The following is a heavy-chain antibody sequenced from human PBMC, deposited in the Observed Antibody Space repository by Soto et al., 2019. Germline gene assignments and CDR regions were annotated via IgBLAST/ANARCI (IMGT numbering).Heavy chain of an antibody. Sequence: ASVKVSCKASGYTFTGYYMHWVRQAPGQGLEWMGWINPNSGGTNYAQKFQGRVTISRDNSKNTLYLQMNSLRAEDTAVYYCAKDQYSSSWYLGYWGQGTLVTVSS. CDR1: GYTFTGYY. CDR3: AKDQYSSSWYLGY. D-gene: IGHD6-13*01. V-gene: IGHV1-2*02. CDR2: INPNSGGT. J-gene: IGHJ4*02.